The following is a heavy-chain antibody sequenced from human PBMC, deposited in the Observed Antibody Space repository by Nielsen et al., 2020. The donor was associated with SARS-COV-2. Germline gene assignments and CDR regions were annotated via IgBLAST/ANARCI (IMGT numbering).Heavy chain of an antibody. D-gene: IGHD1-7*01. V-gene: IGHV3-74*01. CDR1: GFPFRSLW. J-gene: IGHJ6*02. CDR3: ARARLELEGGYYYDYNGMDF. CDR2: INSDGDIT. Sequence: GESLKISCAASGFPFRSLWMHWVRPAPGKGPVWVSRINSDGDITNYADSVKGRFTISRKNAKNSYYLQMNSLRAGDTAVYYCARARLELEGGYYYDYNGMDFWGQGTTVTVSS.